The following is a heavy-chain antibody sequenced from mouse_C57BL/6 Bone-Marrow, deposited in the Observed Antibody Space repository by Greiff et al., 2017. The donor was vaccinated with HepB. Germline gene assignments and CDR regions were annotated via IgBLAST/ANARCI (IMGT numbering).Heavy chain of an antibody. CDR1: GFNIKDDY. Sequence: EVQLQQSGAELVRPGASVKLSCTASGFNIKDDYMHWVKQRPEQGLEWIGWIDPENGDTEYASKFQGKATITADTSSNTAYLQLSSLTSEDTAVYYCTTGGLRPCAYWGQGTLVTVSA. D-gene: IGHD1-2*01. V-gene: IGHV14-4*01. CDR2: IDPENGDT. J-gene: IGHJ3*01. CDR3: TTGGLRPCAY.